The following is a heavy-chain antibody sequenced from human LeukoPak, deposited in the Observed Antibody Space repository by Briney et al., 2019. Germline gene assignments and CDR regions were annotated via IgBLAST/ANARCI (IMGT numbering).Heavy chain of an antibody. CDR3: ARTTMVRGTYYMDV. CDR1: GASISSYY. V-gene: IGHV4-4*07. CDR2: IYSSRS. J-gene: IGHJ6*03. Sequence: PSETLSLTCTVSGASISSYYWSWIRQPAGKGLEWIGRIYSSRSIYNPSLKSRVTMSVDTSKNQFSLKLSSVTAADTAVYYCARTTMVRGTYYMDVWGKGTTVTISS. D-gene: IGHD3-10*01.